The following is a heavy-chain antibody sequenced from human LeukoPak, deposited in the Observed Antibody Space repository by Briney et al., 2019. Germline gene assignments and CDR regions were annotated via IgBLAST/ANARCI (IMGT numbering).Heavy chain of an antibody. Sequence: GGSLRLSCAASGFTFSRYWMSWVRQAPGKGRECVANIKQDGSEKYYVDSVKGRFTISRDNAKNSLYLQMNSLRAEDTAVYYCAREDGYSFRFTYYYYGMDVWGQGTTVTVSS. CDR3: AREDGYSFRFTYYYYGMDV. V-gene: IGHV3-7*01. J-gene: IGHJ6*02. D-gene: IGHD5-18*01. CDR2: IKQDGSEK. CDR1: GFTFSRYW.